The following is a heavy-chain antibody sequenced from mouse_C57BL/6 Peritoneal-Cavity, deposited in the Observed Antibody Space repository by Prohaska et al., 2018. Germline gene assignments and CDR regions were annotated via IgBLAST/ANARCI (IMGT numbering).Heavy chain of an antibody. J-gene: IGHJ4*01. CDR1: GYAFTNYL. D-gene: IGHD2-4*01. CDR2: INTGSGGT. CDR3: ARSYYDYDAYAMDY. Sequence: QVQLQQSGAELVRPGTSVKVSCKASGYAFTNYLIEWVKQRHGQGHEGIGVINTGSGGTNYNEKFKDKATLTSDNSASTAYMQLSSLTSVDSAVYVCARSYYDYDAYAMDYWRQGTSVTVSS. V-gene: IGHV1-54*01.